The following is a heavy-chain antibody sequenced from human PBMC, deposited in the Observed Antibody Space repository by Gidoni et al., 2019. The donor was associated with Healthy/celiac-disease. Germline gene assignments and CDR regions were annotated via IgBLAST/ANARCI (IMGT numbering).Heavy chain of an antibody. D-gene: IGHD3-10*01. Sequence: QVQLVQSGAEVKKPGASVKVSCKASGYTFTSYAMHWVRQAPGQRLEWMGWINAGNGNTKYSQKFQGRVTITRDTSASTAYMELSSLRSEDTAVYYCARGLTKITMVRAGLNDPNYGMDVWGQGTTVTVSS. CDR1: GYTFTSYA. CDR2: INAGNGNT. CDR3: ARGLTKITMVRAGLNDPNYGMDV. J-gene: IGHJ6*02. V-gene: IGHV1-3*01.